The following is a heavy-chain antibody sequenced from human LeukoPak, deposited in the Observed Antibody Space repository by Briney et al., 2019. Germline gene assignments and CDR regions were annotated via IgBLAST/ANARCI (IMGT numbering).Heavy chain of an antibody. D-gene: IGHD4-23*01. CDR2: INAGNGDT. V-gene: IGHV1-3*01. CDR1: GYTFTSYA. J-gene: IGHJ5*02. Sequence: ASVKVSFKASGYTFTSYAVHWVRQAPGQRLEWMGWINAGNGDTKYSQKFQGRVTFTGDTSASTAYMELSSLKSEDTAVYYCATVTRGTTLDHWGQGTLVTVSS. CDR3: ATVTRGTTLDH.